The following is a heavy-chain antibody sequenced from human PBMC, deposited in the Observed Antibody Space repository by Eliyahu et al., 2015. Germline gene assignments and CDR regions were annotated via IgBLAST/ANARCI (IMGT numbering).Heavy chain of an antibody. J-gene: IGHJ4*02. CDR3: AAGLPRAYYDYIWGSYRYSY. Sequence: QMQLVQSGPEVKKPGTSVKVSCKASGFTFTSSAVQWVRQARGQRLEWIGWIVVGSGNTNYAQKFQERVTITRDMSTSTAYMELSSLRSEDTAVYYCAAGLPRAYYDYIWGSYRYSYWGQGTLVTVSS. D-gene: IGHD3-16*02. V-gene: IGHV1-58*01. CDR2: IVVGSGNT. CDR1: GFTFTSSA.